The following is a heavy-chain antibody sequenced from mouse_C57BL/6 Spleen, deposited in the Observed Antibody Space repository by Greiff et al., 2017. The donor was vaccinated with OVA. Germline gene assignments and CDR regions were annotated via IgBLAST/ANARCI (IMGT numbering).Heavy chain of an antibody. Sequence: QVQLKQPGAELVMPGASVKLSCKASGYTFTSSWMHWVKQRPGQGLEWIGEIDPSDSYTNYNQKFKGKSTLTVDKSSSTAYMQLSSLTSEDSAVYYCASRTGTSDYYAMDYWGQGTSVTVSS. J-gene: IGHJ4*01. CDR2: IDPSDSYT. V-gene: IGHV1-69*01. CDR1: GYTFTSSW. CDR3: ASRTGTSDYYAMDY. D-gene: IGHD4-1*01.